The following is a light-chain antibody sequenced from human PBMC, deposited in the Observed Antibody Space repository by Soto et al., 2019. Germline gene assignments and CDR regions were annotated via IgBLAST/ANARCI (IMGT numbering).Light chain of an antibody. Sequence: DIVMTQSPDSLAVSLGERATINCKSSQNILYTSDNKNYLAWFQQKPGQPPKLLIYWESTRVSGVPDRFSGSGSGTDFTLTINSLQAEDVAVYYCQQFYSNLFTFGPWTKVDIK. CDR2: WES. V-gene: IGKV4-1*01. CDR3: QQFYSNLFT. J-gene: IGKJ3*01. CDR1: QNILYTSDNKNY.